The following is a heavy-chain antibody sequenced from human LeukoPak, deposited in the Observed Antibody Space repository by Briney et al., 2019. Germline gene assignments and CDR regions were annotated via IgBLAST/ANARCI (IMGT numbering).Heavy chain of an antibody. CDR2: IFHDGVT. CDR3: AKFSRWLPFEY. D-gene: IGHD5-12*01. V-gene: IGHV4-59*01. Sequence: TPSETLSLTCAVSGASISGNYWSWIRQSPEKGLEWIGHIFHDGVTDYNPSLMSRVSIFSDTPKNHFSLRLTSVTAADTAVYYCAKFSRWLPFEYWGQGALVTVSS. J-gene: IGHJ4*02. CDR1: GASISGNY.